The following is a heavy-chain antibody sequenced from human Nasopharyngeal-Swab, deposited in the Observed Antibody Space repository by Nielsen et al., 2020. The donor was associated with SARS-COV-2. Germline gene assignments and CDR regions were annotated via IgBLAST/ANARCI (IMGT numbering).Heavy chain of an antibody. CDR2: IYPGDSDT. CDR3: ASLPNPYQGWFDP. CDR1: GYSFTSYW. D-gene: IGHD2-2*01. V-gene: IGHV5-51*01. Sequence: SLKISCKGSGYSFTSYWIGWVRQMPGKGLEWMGIIYPGDSDTRYSPSFQGQVTISADKSISTAYLQWSSLKASDTAMYYCASLPNPYQGWFDPWGQGTLVTVSS. J-gene: IGHJ5*02.